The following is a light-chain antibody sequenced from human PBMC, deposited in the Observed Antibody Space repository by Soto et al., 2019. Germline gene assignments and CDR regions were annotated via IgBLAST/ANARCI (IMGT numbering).Light chain of an antibody. CDR1: QSISSW. CDR3: HQDKSYWA. J-gene: IGKJ1*01. V-gene: IGKV1-5*01. CDR2: DAY. Sequence: TFRASQSISSWLAWYQQKPGKAPKVLIYDAYSLESGVPSRFCGSGSGQEISVSSISLPAEPFVTYLWHQDKSYWAFGQGTKVDIK.